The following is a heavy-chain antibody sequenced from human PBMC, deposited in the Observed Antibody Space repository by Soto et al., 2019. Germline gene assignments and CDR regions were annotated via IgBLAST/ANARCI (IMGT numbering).Heavy chain of an antibody. J-gene: IGHJ3*02. CDR3: TRATYYYGSGSENLDAFDI. Sequence: GGSLRLSCTASGFTFGDYAMSWFRQAPGKGLEWVGFIRSKAYGGTTEYAASVKGRFTISRDDSKSIAYLQMNSLKTEDTAVYYCTRATYYYGSGSENLDAFDIWGQGTMVTVSS. V-gene: IGHV3-49*03. CDR1: GFTFGDYA. CDR2: IRSKAYGGTT. D-gene: IGHD3-10*01.